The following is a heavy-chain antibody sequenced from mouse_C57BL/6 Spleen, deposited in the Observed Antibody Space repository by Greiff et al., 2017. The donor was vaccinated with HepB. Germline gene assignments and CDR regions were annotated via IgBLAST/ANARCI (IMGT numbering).Heavy chain of an antibody. CDR1: GYTFTSYW. CDR3: AREEESSGYLWFAY. V-gene: IGHV1-55*01. D-gene: IGHD3-2*02. CDR2: IYPGSGST. J-gene: IGHJ3*01. Sequence: QVQLKESGAELVKPGASVKMSCKASGYTFTSYWITWVKQRPGQGLEWIGDIYPGSGSTNYNEKFKSKATLTVDTSSSTAYMQLSSLTSEDSAFYYCAREEESSGYLWFAYWGQGTLVTVSA.